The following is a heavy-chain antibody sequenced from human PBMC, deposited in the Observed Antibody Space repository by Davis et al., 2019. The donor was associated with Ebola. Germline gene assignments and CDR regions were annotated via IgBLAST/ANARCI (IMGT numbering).Heavy chain of an antibody. J-gene: IGHJ4*02. V-gene: IGHV3-21*06. CDR2: ISSSSDFI. CDR3: ARESDYGDYFDY. CDR1: GFTFTTST. D-gene: IGHD4/OR15-4a*01. Sequence: GESLKISCVASGFTFTTSTMHWVRQAPGKGLEWVSMISSSSDFIYYGASVKGRFTISRDNARNSLYLQMNTLRPEDTATYYCARESDYGDYFDYWGQGTLVTVSS.